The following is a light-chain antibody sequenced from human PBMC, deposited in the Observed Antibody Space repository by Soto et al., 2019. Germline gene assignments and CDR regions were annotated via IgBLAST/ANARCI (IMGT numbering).Light chain of an antibody. CDR3: SSYTSSSTVV. Sequence: QSALTQPASVSGSPGQSITISCTGTSGDVGGYNYVSWYQHPPGKAPKLMIYDVSNRPSGVSNRFSGSKSGNTASLTSSGLQAEDEADYYCSSYTSSSTVVFGGGTKLTVL. V-gene: IGLV2-14*03. CDR1: SGDVGGYNY. CDR2: DVS. J-gene: IGLJ2*01.